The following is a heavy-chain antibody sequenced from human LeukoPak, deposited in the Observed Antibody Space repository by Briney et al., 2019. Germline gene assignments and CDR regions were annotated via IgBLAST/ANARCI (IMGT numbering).Heavy chain of an antibody. J-gene: IGHJ4*02. CDR2: IYTSGST. CDR1: GGSISSYY. Sequence: NPSETLSLTCTVSGGSISSYYWSWIRQPAGKGLEWIGRIYTSGSTNYNPSLKSRVTMSVDTSKNQFPLKLSSVTAADTAVYYCASGVASSGHFDYWGQGTLVTVSS. D-gene: IGHD6-19*01. CDR3: ASGVASSGHFDY. V-gene: IGHV4-4*07.